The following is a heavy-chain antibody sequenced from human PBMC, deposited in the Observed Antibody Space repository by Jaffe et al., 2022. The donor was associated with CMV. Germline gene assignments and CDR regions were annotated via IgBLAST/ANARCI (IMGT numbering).Heavy chain of an antibody. D-gene: IGHD5-12*01. CDR1: GGSISSSSYY. J-gene: IGHJ3*02. CDR2: IYYSGST. CDR3: ARTPHGYNKDAFDI. V-gene: IGHV4-39*01. Sequence: QLQLQESGPGLVKPSETLSLTCTVSGGSISSSSYYWGWIRQPPGKGLEWIGSIYYSGSTYYNPSLKSRVTISVDTSKNQFSLKLSSVTAADTAVYYCARTPHGYNKDAFDIWGQGTMVTVSS.